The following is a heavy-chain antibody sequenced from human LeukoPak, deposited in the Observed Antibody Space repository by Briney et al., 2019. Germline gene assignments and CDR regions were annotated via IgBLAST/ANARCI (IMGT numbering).Heavy chain of an antibody. CDR1: GFTFSSYA. CDR2: ISGSGGST. D-gene: IGHD5-24*01. V-gene: IGHV3-23*01. J-gene: IGHJ4*02. Sequence: GGSLTLSCAASGFTFSSYAMSWVRQAPGKGLEWVSAISGSGGSTYYADSVKGRFTMSRDNSKNTLYLQMNSLRAEDTAVYYCAKDHRDGYNYWGQGTLVTVSS. CDR3: AKDHRDGYNY.